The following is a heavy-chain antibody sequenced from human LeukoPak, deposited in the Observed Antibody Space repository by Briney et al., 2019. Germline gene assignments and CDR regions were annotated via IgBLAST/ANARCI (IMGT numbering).Heavy chain of an antibody. Sequence: GGSLRLSCAASGFTFSRFWMSWVRQAPGKGLEWVANIKEDGSEKYYVDSVKGRFPISRDNAINSLYLQMNSLRAEDTAMYYCAVYYYDSTAFNYWGQGTLVTVSS. D-gene: IGHD3-22*01. CDR2: IKEDGSEK. CDR3: AVYYYDSTAFNY. CDR1: GFTFSRFW. J-gene: IGHJ4*02. V-gene: IGHV3-7*01.